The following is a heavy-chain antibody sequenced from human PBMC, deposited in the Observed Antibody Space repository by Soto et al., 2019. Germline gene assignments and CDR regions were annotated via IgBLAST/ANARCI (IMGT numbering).Heavy chain of an antibody. J-gene: IGHJ4*02. CDR1: GGSISSGGYS. D-gene: IGHD6-19*01. Sequence: QLQLQESGSGVVKPSQTLSLTCAVSGGSISSGGYSWSWVRQPPGKGLEWIGYIYHSGSTYYNPSLKSRVTISVDRSKNQFSLKLSSVTAADTAVYYCARAGGLGAVAADYWGQGTLVTVSS. CDR3: ARAGGLGAVAADY. CDR2: IYHSGST. V-gene: IGHV4-30-2*01.